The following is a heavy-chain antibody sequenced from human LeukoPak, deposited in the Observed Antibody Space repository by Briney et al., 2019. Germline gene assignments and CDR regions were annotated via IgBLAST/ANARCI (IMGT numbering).Heavy chain of an antibody. V-gene: IGHV4-39*07. Sequence: SETLSPTCSVSGGSISGSHYYWGWMRQPPGKRLEWIGSVYHSGSTYYDPSLASRVTMSVDTSQNKFSLRPRSLTPAEPGFYFCAILPASDTYYHETIGYYRAGAYGGRGTLLTVHS. CDR2: VYHSGST. J-gene: IGHJ4*02. D-gene: IGHD3-22*01. CDR1: GGSISGSHYY. CDR3: AILPASDTYYHETIGYYRAGAY.